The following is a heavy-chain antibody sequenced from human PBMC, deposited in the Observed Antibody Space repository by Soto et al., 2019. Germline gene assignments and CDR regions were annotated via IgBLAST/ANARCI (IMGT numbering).Heavy chain of an antibody. CDR1: GYTFTNYW. CDR3: ARPDRGYSFGSDAFDI. D-gene: IGHD5-18*01. V-gene: IGHV5-51*01. Sequence: GESLKISCEGSGYTFTNYWIGWVRQTPGKGLEWMGIIHPGDSDTRYSPSFQGQVSISVDKSINTAYLQWSSLRASDTAMYYCARPDRGYSFGSDAFDIWGQGTMVTVSS. J-gene: IGHJ3*02. CDR2: IHPGDSDT.